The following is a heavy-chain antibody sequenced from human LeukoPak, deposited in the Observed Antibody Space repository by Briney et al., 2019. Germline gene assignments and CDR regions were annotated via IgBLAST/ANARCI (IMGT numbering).Heavy chain of an antibody. Sequence: PSETLSLTCAVYGGSFSGYYWSWIRRPPGKGLEWIGEINHSGSTNYNPSLKSRVTISVDTSKNQFSLKLSSVTAADTAVYYCARGGWSLDYWGQGTLVTVSS. V-gene: IGHV4-34*01. J-gene: IGHJ4*02. CDR2: INHSGST. CDR1: GGSFSGYY. CDR3: ARGGWSLDY. D-gene: IGHD2-15*01.